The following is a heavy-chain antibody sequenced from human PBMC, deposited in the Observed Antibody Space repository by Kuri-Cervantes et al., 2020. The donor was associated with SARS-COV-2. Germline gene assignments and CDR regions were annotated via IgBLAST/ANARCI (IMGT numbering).Heavy chain of an antibody. V-gene: IGHV1-69*04. CDR1: GGTFSSYA. J-gene: IGHJ6*03. Sequence: SVKVSCKASGGTFSSYAISWVRQAPGQGLEWMGRIIPILGIANYAQKFQGRVTITADKSASTAYMGLSSLRSEDTAVYYCARIGYGGKASRTLGYYYYMDVWGKGTTVTVSS. CDR3: ARIGYGGKASRTLGYYYYMDV. CDR2: IIPILGIA. D-gene: IGHD4-23*01.